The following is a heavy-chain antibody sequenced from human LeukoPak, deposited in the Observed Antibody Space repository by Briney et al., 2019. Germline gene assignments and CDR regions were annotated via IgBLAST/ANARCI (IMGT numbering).Heavy chain of an antibody. J-gene: IGHJ6*03. CDR3: ARATYYYDSSGSYYYYYYMDV. D-gene: IGHD3-22*01. V-gene: IGHV1-18*01. Sequence: ASVKVSCKASGYTFTCYGISWVRQAPGQGLEWMGWISAYNGNTNYAQKLQGRVTMTTDTSTSTAYMELRSLRSDDTAVYYCARATYYYDSSGSYYYYYYMDVWGKGTTVTVSS. CDR2: ISAYNGNT. CDR1: GYTFTCYG.